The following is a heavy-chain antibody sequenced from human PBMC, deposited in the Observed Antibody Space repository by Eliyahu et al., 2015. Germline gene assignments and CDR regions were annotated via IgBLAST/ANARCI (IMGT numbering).Heavy chain of an antibody. Sequence: VQLVESGGGLVQPGGSLRLSCAASGFPFXGYAMRWVRQAPGKGLEWGSXISGXGGSTDYGDSVKGRFTISRDNSKNTLYLEMNSLRAEDTAVYYCASPGGGTYFFHYWGQGTLVTVSS. CDR3: ASPGGGTYFFHY. J-gene: IGHJ4*02. D-gene: IGHD3-16*01. CDR1: GFPFXGYA. CDR2: ISGXGGST. V-gene: IGHV3-23*04.